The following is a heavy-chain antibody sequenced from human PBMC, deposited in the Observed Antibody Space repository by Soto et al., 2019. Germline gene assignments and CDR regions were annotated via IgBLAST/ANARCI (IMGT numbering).Heavy chain of an antibody. Sequence: SETLSLTCTVSGGSISSSSYYWGWIRQPPGKGLEWIGSIYYSGSTYYNPSLKSRVTISVDTSKNQFSLKLSSVTAADTAVYYCARHYSAPGPEDYYDSSGYYYVSDPWGQGTLVTVSS. J-gene: IGHJ5*02. CDR2: IYYSGST. CDR3: ARHYSAPGPEDYYDSSGYYYVSDP. V-gene: IGHV4-39*01. CDR1: GGSISSSSYY. D-gene: IGHD3-22*01.